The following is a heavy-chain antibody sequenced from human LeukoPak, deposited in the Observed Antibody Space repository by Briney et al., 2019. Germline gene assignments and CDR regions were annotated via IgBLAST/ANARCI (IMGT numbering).Heavy chain of an antibody. CDR2: IYYSGST. CDR3: ARDLGTGGMSHPYYFDY. D-gene: IGHD2-15*01. V-gene: IGHV4-59*01. J-gene: IGHJ4*02. Sequence: SETLSLTCTVSGGSISSYYWSLIRQPPGKGLEWIGYIYYSGSTNYNPSLKSRVTISVDTSKSQFSLKLSSVTAADTAVYYCARDLGTGGMSHPYYFDYWGQGTLVTVSS. CDR1: GGSISSYY.